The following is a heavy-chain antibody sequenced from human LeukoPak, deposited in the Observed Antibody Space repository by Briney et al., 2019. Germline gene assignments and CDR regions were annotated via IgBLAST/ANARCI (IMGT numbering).Heavy chain of an antibody. CDR1: GYTFTSYA. V-gene: IGHV1-3*01. CDR2: INAGNGNT. J-gene: IGHJ4*02. D-gene: IGHD3-22*01. CDR3: ARSLPYYYDSSGYYRQGTYFDY. Sequence: ASVKVSCTASGYTFTSYAMHWVRQAPGQRLEWMGWINAGNGNTKYSQKFQGRVTITRDTSASTAYMELRSLRSDDTAVYYCARSLPYYYDSSGYYRQGTYFDYWGQGTLVTVSS.